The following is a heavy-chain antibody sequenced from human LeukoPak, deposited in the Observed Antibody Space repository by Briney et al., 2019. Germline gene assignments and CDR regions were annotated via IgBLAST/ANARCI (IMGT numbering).Heavy chain of an antibody. CDR1: GYTFTSYF. Sequence: GASVKVSCKASGYTFTSYFLHWVRQAPGQGLEWMGIINPSAGSTSYAQKFQGRVTLTRDMSTSTAYMELRSLRSDDTAVYYCARGRDSSGWYWGDYWGQGTLVTVSS. V-gene: IGHV1-46*01. J-gene: IGHJ4*02. D-gene: IGHD6-19*01. CDR3: ARGRDSSGWYWGDY. CDR2: INPSAGST.